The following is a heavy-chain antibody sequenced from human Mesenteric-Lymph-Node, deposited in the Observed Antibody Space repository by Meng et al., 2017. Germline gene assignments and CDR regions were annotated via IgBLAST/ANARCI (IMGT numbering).Heavy chain of an antibody. Sequence: QVQLVQSGAELKKPGAAVKVSCKASGYTLTTYAMNWVRQAPGQGLEWMGWINTNTGNPTYAQGFTGRFVFSLDTSVNMAYLQITSLKAEDTAVYYCVRGDWFDPWGQGTLVTVSS. CDR3: VRGDWFDP. CDR2: INTNTGNP. V-gene: IGHV7-4-1*04. J-gene: IGHJ5*02. CDR1: GYTLTTYA.